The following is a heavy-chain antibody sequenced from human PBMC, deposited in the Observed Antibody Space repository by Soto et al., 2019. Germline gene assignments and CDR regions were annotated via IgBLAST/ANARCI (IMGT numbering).Heavy chain of an antibody. CDR2: IYYSGST. Sequence: SETLSLTCTVSGGSISSYYWSWIRQPPGTGLEWIGYIYYSGSTNYNPSLKSRVTISVDTSKNQFSLKLSSVTAADTAVYYCARAVRTIDNWFDPWGQGTLVTVSS. CDR3: ARAVRTIDNWFDP. J-gene: IGHJ5*02. V-gene: IGHV4-59*01. CDR1: GGSISSYY. D-gene: IGHD3-3*01.